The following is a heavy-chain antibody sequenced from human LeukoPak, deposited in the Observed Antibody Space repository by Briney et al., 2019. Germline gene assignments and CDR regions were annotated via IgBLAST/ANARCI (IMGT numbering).Heavy chain of an antibody. CDR1: GYSISSGYY. Sequence: RTSETLSLNCIVSGYSISSGYYWGWIRQPPGKGLEWIGSIYHSGSTYYNPSLESRVTISMDTSKNQFSLILSSVTAADTAIYYCAAVYYDILTGYRPFDYWGQGTLVTVSS. CDR3: AAVYYDILTGYRPFDY. D-gene: IGHD3-9*01. J-gene: IGHJ4*02. CDR2: IYHSGST. V-gene: IGHV4-38-2*02.